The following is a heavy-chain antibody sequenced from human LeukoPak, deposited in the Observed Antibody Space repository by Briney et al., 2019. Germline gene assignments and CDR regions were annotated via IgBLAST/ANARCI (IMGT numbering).Heavy chain of an antibody. CDR3: ASYYCSGGGCYPVLDY. CDR2: INHSGSTNHSGST. Sequence: PSETLSLTCAVYGGSFSGYYWSWIRQPPGKGLEWIGEINHSGSTNHSGSTNYNPSLKSRVTISVDMSKNQFSLKLNSVTAADTAVYYCASYYCSGGGCYPVLDYWGQGTLVTVSS. V-gene: IGHV4-34*01. CDR1: GGSFSGYY. J-gene: IGHJ4*02. D-gene: IGHD2-15*01.